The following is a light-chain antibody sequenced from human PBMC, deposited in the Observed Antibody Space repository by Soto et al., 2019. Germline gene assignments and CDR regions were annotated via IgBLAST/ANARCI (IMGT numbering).Light chain of an antibody. CDR2: DNN. CDR3: GTWDDSLSAVV. V-gene: IGLV1-51*01. Sequence: QSVLTQPPSVSAAPGQKVIISCSGTSSNIGNNYVSWYQQLPGTASQLLIYDNNKRPSEIPDRFSGSKSGTSATLGITGLQTGDEADYYCGTWDDSLSAVVFGGGTQLTVL. CDR1: SSNIGNNY. J-gene: IGLJ2*01.